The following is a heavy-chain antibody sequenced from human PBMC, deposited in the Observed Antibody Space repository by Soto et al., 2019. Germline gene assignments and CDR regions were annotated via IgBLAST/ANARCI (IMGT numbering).Heavy chain of an antibody. V-gene: IGHV4-31*03. J-gene: IGHJ5*02. Sequence: SETLSLTCTVSGGSISGGGDYWSWIRQHPGKGLEWIGYIYYSGSTYYNPSLKSRVTISVDTSKNQFSLKLSSVTAADTAVYYCARGTGRLVNLNWFDPWGQGTLVTVSS. CDR1: GGSISGGGDY. CDR3: ARGTGRLVNLNWFDP. CDR2: IYYSGST. D-gene: IGHD3-9*01.